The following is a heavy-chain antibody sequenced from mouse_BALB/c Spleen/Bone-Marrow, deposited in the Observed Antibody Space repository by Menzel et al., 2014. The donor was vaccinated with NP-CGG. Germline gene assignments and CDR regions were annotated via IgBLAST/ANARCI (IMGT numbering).Heavy chain of an antibody. CDR3: AREGRGYYGSSGAAMDY. V-gene: IGHV2-9*02. CDR1: GFSLTSYG. CDR2: IWAGGGT. Sequence: VMLVESGPGLVSPSQRLSISCTVSGFSLTSYGVHWVRRPPGQGLEWLGVIWAGGGTNYNSALMSRLSINKDNSKSQVFLKMNSLQTDDTAMYYCAREGRGYYGSSGAAMDYWGQGTTVTVSS. D-gene: IGHD1-1*01. J-gene: IGHJ4*01.